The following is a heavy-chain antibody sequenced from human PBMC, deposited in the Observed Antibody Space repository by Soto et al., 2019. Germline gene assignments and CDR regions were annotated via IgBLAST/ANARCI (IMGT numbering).Heavy chain of an antibody. CDR1: GFTFSGSA. V-gene: IGHV3-73*02. CDR2: IRSKANSYAT. Sequence: VQLVESGGGLVQPGGSLKLSCAASGFTFSGSAMHWVRQASGKGLEWVGRIRSKANSYATAYAASVKGRFTISRDDSKNTAYLQMNSLKTEDTAVYYCTRHPTSGDYWGQGTLVTVSS. CDR3: TRHPTSGDY. D-gene: IGHD3-10*01. J-gene: IGHJ4*02.